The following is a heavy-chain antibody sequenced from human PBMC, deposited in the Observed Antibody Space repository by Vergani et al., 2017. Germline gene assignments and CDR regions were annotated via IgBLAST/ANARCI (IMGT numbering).Heavy chain of an antibody. CDR3: ARDGYYDCWSGYSITEHNYYYYMDV. Sequence: QVHLVESGGGVVQPGRSLTLSCVASGFSFRGHGMHWVRQAPGKGLEWVAMISYDGDRRDYGDFAKGRFTISRDNSKNTLDLQMNSLRAEDTAVYYCARDGYYDCWSGYSITEHNYYYYMDVWGKGTTVTVSS. CDR2: ISYDGDRR. D-gene: IGHD3-3*01. CDR1: GFSFRGHG. J-gene: IGHJ6*03. V-gene: IGHV3-30*03.